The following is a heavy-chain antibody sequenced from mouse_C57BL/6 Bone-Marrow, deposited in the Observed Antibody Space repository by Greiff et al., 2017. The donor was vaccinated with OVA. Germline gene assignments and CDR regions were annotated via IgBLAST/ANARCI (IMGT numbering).Heavy chain of an antibody. CDR1: GYSFTGYY. CDR2: INPSTGGT. J-gene: IGHJ3*01. D-gene: IGHD1-1*01. CDR3: ATGSSGAWFAY. V-gene: IGHV1-42*01. Sequence: VQLKESGPELVKPGASVKISCKASGYSFTGYYMNWVKQSPEKSLEWIGEINPSTGGTTYNQKFKAKATLTVDKSSSTAYMQLKSLTSEDSAVYYCATGSSGAWFAYWGQGTLVTVSA.